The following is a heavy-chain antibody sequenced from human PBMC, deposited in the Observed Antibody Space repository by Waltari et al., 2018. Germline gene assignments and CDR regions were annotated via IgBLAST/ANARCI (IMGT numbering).Heavy chain of an antibody. V-gene: IGHV1-2*02. CDR2: INPKYGGT. CDR3: ARDDGSTSGADY. CDR1: GYPSSDHY. Sequence: QVQLVQSGAEVQRPVAPVRVSCKASGYPSSDHYVRWVRQAPGQGLGWMGWINPKYGGTDYSQKFQGRVTMTGDTSISTAYMELNRLTSDDTAVYFCARDDGSTSGADYWGQGTLVTVSS. J-gene: IGHJ4*02. D-gene: IGHD3-10*01.